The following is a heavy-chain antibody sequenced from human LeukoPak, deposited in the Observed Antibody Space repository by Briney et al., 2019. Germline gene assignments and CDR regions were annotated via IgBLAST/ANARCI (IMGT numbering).Heavy chain of an antibody. V-gene: IGHV1-2*02. J-gene: IGHJ4*02. D-gene: IGHD6-13*01. Sequence: ASVRVSCKASGYTFTGYYLHWVRRAPGQGLEWMGWINPNSGDTNYAQKFQGRVTMTRDTSISTAYTELSRLRSDDTAVYYCARGLYSSTWPFDYWGQGTLVTVSS. CDR2: INPNSGDT. CDR3: ARGLYSSTWPFDY. CDR1: GYTFTGYY.